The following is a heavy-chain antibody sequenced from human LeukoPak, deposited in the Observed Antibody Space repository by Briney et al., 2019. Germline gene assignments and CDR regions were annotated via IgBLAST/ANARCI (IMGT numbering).Heavy chain of an antibody. CDR2: ISSSSTI. CDR3: ARGILSGLDY. Sequence: PGGSLRLSCAASEFTFSSYSMNWVRQAPGKGLEWVSYISSSSTIYYAGSVKGRFTISRDNAKNSLYLQMNSLRDEDTAVYYCARGILSGLDYWGQGTLVTVFS. D-gene: IGHD2/OR15-2a*01. J-gene: IGHJ4*02. V-gene: IGHV3-48*02. CDR1: EFTFSSYS.